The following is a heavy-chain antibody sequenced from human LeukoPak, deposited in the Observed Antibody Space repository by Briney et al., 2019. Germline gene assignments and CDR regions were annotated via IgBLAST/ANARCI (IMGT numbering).Heavy chain of an antibody. CDR3: ATARSGSPALNWFDR. V-gene: IGHV3-48*03. CDR1: GFTFSSYE. J-gene: IGHJ5*02. CDR2: ISSSGSTI. D-gene: IGHD3-10*01. Sequence: GGSLRLSCAASGFTFSSYEMNWVRQAPGKGLEWVSYISSSGSTIYYADSVKGRFTISRDNAKNSLYLQMNSLRAEDTAVYYWATARSGSPALNWFDRWGQRTLVTASS.